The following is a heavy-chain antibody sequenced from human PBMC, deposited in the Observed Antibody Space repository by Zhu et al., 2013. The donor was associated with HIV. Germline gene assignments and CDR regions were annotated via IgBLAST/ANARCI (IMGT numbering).Heavy chain of an antibody. CDR3: ARGEGSGSYYRY. J-gene: IGHJ4*02. D-gene: IGHD3-10*01. CDR1: GGTFSAPS. Sequence: QVQLQQWGAGLLKPSETLSLTCAVSGGTFSAPSYNWIRQAPGKGLEWIGEINHSGSTNYNPSLKSRVTISVDTSKNQFSLKLSSVTAADTAVYYCARGEGSGSYYRYWGQGTLVTVSS. CDR2: INHSGST. V-gene: IGHV4-34*01.